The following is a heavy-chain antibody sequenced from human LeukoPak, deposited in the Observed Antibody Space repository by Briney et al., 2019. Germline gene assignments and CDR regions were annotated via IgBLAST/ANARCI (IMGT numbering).Heavy chain of an antibody. J-gene: IGHJ4*02. Sequence: PGGSLRLSCAASGFTFSSYSINWVRQAPGKGLEWVSSISSGSSYIYFADSMKGRFTISRDNTQNLVYLQMNSLKAEDTAVYFCARVAAAADIPYYLDFWGQGTLVTVSS. CDR3: ARVAAAADIPYYLDF. CDR2: ISSGSSYI. D-gene: IGHD6-25*01. V-gene: IGHV3-21*06. CDR1: GFTFSSYS.